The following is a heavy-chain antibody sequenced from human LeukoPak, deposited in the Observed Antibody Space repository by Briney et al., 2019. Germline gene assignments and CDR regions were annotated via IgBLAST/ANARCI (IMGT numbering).Heavy chain of an antibody. Sequence: GGSLRLSCAASGFTVSSNYMSWVRQVPGKGLEWVSVIYSGGSTYYADSVKGRFTISRDNSKNTLYLQVNSLRAEDTAVYYCARRRELTPVYYWGQGTLVTVSS. CDR3: ARRRELTPVYY. CDR1: GFTVSSNY. CDR2: IYSGGST. J-gene: IGHJ4*02. V-gene: IGHV3-66*02. D-gene: IGHD1-26*01.